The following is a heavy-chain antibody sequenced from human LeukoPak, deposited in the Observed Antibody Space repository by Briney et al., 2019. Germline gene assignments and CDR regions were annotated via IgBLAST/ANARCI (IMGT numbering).Heavy chain of an antibody. CDR3: AKAAQYYDFWSGYHNYFDY. CDR1: GFTFSSYA. J-gene: IGHJ4*02. D-gene: IGHD3-3*01. CDR2: ISGSGGST. Sequence: GGSLRLSCTASGFTFSSYAMSWVRQAPGKGLEWVSAISGSGGSTYYADSVKGRFTISRDNSKNTLYLQMNSLRAEDTAVYYCAKAAQYYDFWSGYHNYFDYWGQGTLVTVSS. V-gene: IGHV3-23*01.